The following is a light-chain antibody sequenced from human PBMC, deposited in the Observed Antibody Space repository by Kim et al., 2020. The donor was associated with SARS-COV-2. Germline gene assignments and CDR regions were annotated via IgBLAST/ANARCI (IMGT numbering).Light chain of an antibody. CDR2: SAS. Sequence: DIQMTQSPSFLSASVGDRVTITCRTSQGICSHLNWYQQKPGRAPKLLISSASTLQSGVPSRFIGSGSETEFTLTITSLQPEDFATYFCQQSNIYPFTFGQGTKVEIK. J-gene: IGKJ1*01. CDR1: QGICSH. V-gene: IGKV1-39*01. CDR3: QQSNIYPFT.